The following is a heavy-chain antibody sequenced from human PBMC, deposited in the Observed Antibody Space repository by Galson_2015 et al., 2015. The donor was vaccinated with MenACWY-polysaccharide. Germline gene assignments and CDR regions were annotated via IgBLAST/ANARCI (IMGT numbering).Heavy chain of an antibody. CDR1: GFTFSSYA. Sequence: SLRLSCAASGFTFSSYAMHWVRQAPGKGLEWVAVISYDGNNKYYADSVKGRFTISRDNSDKTLSLQMSSLRAEDTAVYYCARDGGGSYSRGWHNGDYSGQGTLVTVSS. J-gene: IGHJ4*02. CDR3: ARDGGGSYSRGWHNGDY. D-gene: IGHD6-19*01. CDR2: ISYDGNNK. V-gene: IGHV3-30*04.